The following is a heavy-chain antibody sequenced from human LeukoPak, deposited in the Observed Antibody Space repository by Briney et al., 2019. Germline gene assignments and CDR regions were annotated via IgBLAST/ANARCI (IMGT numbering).Heavy chain of an antibody. D-gene: IGHD3-16*01. V-gene: IGHV3-66*04. CDR1: GFTVSSNF. CDR3: ARPAYTAAYDL. CDR2: IYSGGST. J-gene: IGHJ3*01. Sequence: GGSLRLSCAASGFTVSSNFMSWVRQAPGKGLEWVSVIYSGGSTYYADSVKGRFTISRDNSKNTLYLQMNSLRAEDSAVYYCARPAYTAAYDLWGQGTMVTVSS.